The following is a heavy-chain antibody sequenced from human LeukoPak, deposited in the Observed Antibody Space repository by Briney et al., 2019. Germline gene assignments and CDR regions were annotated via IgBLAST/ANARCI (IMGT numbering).Heavy chain of an antibody. D-gene: IGHD3-3*01. CDR1: GYTFTGYH. CDR2: INPNSGGT. J-gene: IGHJ6*03. CDR3: ARRGDFWSGDVDGYYYYYMDV. V-gene: IGHV1-2*02. Sequence: ASVKVSCKASGYTFTGYHMHWVRQAPGQGLEWMGRINPNSGGTNYAQKLQGRVTMTTDTSTSTAYMELRSLRSDDTAVYYCARRGDFWSGDVDGYYYYYMDVWGKGTTVTVSS.